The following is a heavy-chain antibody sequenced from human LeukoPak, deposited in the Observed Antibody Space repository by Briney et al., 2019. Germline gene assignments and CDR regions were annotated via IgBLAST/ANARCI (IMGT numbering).Heavy chain of an antibody. CDR3: AKDQDIVVAIATPDFDY. V-gene: IGHV3-30*02. CDR2: IRYDGSNK. CDR1: GFTFSSYG. D-gene: IGHD2-21*01. J-gene: IGHJ4*02. Sequence: GGSLRLSCTASGFTFSSYGMHWVRQAPGKGLEWVAFIRYDGSNKYYADSVKGRFTISRDNSKNTLYLQMNSLRAEDTAVYYCAKDQDIVVAIATPDFDYWGQGTLVTVSS.